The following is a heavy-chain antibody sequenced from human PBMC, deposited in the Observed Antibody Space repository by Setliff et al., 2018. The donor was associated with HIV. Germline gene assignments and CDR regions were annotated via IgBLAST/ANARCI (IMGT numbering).Heavy chain of an antibody. Sequence: PSETLSLTCTVSGGSIRSHYWSWIRQPPGKGLEWIGEINHGGSTNYNPSLKSRVTISVDTSKNQFSLKLTSVTAADTAVYYCARRGLTLVRGVIMGYFDYWGQGTLVTVSS. CDR2: INHGGST. D-gene: IGHD3-10*01. CDR1: GGSIRSHY. CDR3: ARRGLTLVRGVIMGYFDY. J-gene: IGHJ4*02. V-gene: IGHV4-34*01.